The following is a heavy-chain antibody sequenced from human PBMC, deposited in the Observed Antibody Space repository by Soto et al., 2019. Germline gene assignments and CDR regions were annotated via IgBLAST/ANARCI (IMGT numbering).Heavy chain of an antibody. CDR1: GFTFSGSA. CDR2: IRSKPNNYAT. CDR3: SRQASDFWSRKPQYYMDV. Sequence: EVQLVESGGGLVQPGGSLKLSCAASGFTFSGSAMHWVRQASGKGLEWVGRIRSKPNNYATAYGASVKGRFTISRDDSKNTAYLQMTSLNTEDTDVYYSSRQASDFWSRKPQYYMDVSGKGTTVTVSS. D-gene: IGHD3-3*01. V-gene: IGHV3-73*01. J-gene: IGHJ6*03.